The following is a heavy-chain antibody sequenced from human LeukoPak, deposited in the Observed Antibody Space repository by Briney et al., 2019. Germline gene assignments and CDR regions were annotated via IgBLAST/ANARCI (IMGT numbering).Heavy chain of an antibody. CDR1: GGSISSYY. D-gene: IGHD3-9*01. Sequence: SETLSLTCTVSGGSISSYYWCWIRQAPGNGLEWIGYIYYSGITNYNPSLKSRVTISVDTSKNQFSLKLSSVTAADTAVYYCARGETYYDILTGYSPVNWFDPWGQGTLVTVSS. J-gene: IGHJ5*02. V-gene: IGHV4-59*01. CDR3: ARGETYYDILTGYSPVNWFDP. CDR2: IYYSGIT.